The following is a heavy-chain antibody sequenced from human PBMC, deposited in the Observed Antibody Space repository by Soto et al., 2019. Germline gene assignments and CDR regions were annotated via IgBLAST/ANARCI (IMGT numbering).Heavy chain of an antibody. J-gene: IGHJ4*02. V-gene: IGHV3-30-3*01. CDR3: ARGELIGWLDY. Sequence: QVQLVESGGGVVQPGRSLRLSCAASGFTFSSYAMHWVRQAPGKGLEWVAVISYDGSNKYYADSVKGRFTISRDNSKNPLYLQMNSRRAEDTAVYYCARGELIGWLDYCGQGTLVTVSS. CDR2: ISYDGSNK. D-gene: IGHD1-26*01. CDR1: GFTFSSYA.